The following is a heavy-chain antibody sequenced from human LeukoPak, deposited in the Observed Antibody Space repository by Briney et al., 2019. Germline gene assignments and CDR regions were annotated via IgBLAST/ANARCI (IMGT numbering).Heavy chain of an antibody. D-gene: IGHD2-15*01. V-gene: IGHV1-69*13. CDR3: ARLGYCSGGSCSSGGY. CDR2: IIPICGTA. Sequence: ASVKVSCKSSGGTFSIYAISWVRQAPGQGLEWMGVIIPICGTANYAQKFQGIVTITADESTSTAYMGLSSLRSEDTAVYYCARLGYCSGGSCSSGGYWGQGTLVIVSS. J-gene: IGHJ4*02. CDR1: GGTFSIYA.